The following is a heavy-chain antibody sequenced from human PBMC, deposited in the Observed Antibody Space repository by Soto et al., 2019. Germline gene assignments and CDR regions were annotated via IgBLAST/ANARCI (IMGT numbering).Heavy chain of an antibody. D-gene: IGHD2-2*01. J-gene: IGHJ6*02. CDR1: GFTFDDYA. V-gene: IGHV3-9*01. CDR3: AKGADIVVVPAAHAYYYYYGMDV. Sequence: TGGSLRLSCAASGFTFDDYAMHWVRQAPGKGLEWVSGISWNSGSIGYADTVKGRFTISRDNAKNSLYLQMNSLRAEDTALYYCAKGADIVVVPAAHAYYYYYGMDVWGQGTTVTVSS. CDR2: ISWNSGSI.